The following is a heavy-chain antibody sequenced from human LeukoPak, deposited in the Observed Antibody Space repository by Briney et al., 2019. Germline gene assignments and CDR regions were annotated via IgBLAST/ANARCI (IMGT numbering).Heavy chain of an antibody. CDR2: ITGDDST. V-gene: IGHV3-23*01. J-gene: IGHJ4*02. D-gene: IGHD3-3*01. Sequence: PGGSLRLSCAASGFTFSNYWMSWVRQAPGKGLEWVSSITGDDSTYYADSVKGRFTISRDTSSNTLYLQMNSLRAEDTALYYCAKGHYDFRDYWGQGTLVTVSS. CDR1: GFTFSNYW. CDR3: AKGHYDFRDY.